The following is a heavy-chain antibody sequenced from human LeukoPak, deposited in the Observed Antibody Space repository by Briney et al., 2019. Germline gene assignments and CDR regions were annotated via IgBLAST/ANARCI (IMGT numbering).Heavy chain of an antibody. CDR1: GYTFTSYG. V-gene: IGHV1-18*01. D-gene: IGHD3-10*01. CDR3: ARDQRGWFGELFGYYYYYMDV. J-gene: IGHJ6*03. Sequence: ASVRVSCKASGYTFTSYGISWVRQAPGQGLEWMGWISAYNGNTNYAQKLQGRVTMTTDTSTSTAYMELRSLRSDDTAVYYCARDQRGWFGELFGYYYYYMDVWGKGTMVTISS. CDR2: ISAYNGNT.